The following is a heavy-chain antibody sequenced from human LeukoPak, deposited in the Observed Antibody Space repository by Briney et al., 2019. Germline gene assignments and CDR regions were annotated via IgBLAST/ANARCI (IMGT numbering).Heavy chain of an antibody. CDR3: AKASWVSTADAVL. CDR1: GFTFSSYA. Sequence: GGSLRLSCAASGFTFSSYAMSWVRQAPGKGLEWVSTISSSGVSTFHADSVKGRFTLSRDESRNTVYLQLNKLRVEDTAIYYCAKASWVSTADAVLWGQGTVVTVSS. V-gene: IGHV3-23*01. D-gene: IGHD3-16*01. J-gene: IGHJ4*02. CDR2: ISSSGVST.